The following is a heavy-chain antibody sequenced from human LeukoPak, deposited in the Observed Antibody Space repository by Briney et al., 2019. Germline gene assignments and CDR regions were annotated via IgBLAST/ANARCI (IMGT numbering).Heavy chain of an antibody. CDR1: GFTFSTYV. CDR3: AKGRIVIYSSGWTDYFDY. D-gene: IGHD6-19*01. CDR2: LSNSGGTT. Sequence: GGSLRLSCVASGFTFSTYVMSWVRQAPGKGLEWVASLSNSGGTTYSADSVQGRFTISRDNSKSTLYLQMNSLRAEDTAVYYCAKGRIVIYSSGWTDYFDYWGQGTLVTVSS. J-gene: IGHJ4*02. V-gene: IGHV3-23*01.